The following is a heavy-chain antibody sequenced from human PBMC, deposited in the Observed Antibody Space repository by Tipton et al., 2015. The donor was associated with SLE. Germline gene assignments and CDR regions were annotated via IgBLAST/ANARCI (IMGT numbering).Heavy chain of an antibody. D-gene: IGHD3-10*01. CDR3: AGQSGVWFGEFDY. V-gene: IGHV4-61*01. J-gene: IGHJ4*02. CDR2: IYYTGRT. CDR1: GDYVSSGSYY. Sequence: TLSLTCTVSGDYVSSGSYYWSWIRPPPGKELEWIGYIYYTGRTNYNPSLKSRVTMLVDTSKNEFSLRLSSVAAADTAVYYCAGQSGVWFGEFDYWGQGALVTVSS.